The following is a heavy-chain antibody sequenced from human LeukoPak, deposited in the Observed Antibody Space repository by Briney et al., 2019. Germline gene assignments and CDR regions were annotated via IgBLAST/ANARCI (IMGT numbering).Heavy chain of an antibody. CDR1: GGSISSYY. Sequence: SETLSLTCAVSGGSISSYYWSWIRQPPGKGLEWIGYIYYSGSTNYNPSLKSRVTISVDTSKNQFSLKLSSVTAADTAVYYCASISGYHADDAFDIWGQGTMVPVSS. CDR3: ASISGYHADDAFDI. J-gene: IGHJ3*02. V-gene: IGHV4-59*01. D-gene: IGHD3-22*01. CDR2: IYYSGST.